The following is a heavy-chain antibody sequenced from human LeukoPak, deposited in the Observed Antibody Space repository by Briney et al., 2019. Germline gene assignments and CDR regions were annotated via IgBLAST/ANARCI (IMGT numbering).Heavy chain of an antibody. CDR1: GGSFSGYY. V-gene: IGHV4-34*01. J-gene: IGHJ5*02. CDR2: INHSGST. Sequence: PSETLSLTCAVYGGSFSGYYWSWIRQPPGKGLEWIGEINHSGSTNYKPSLKIRVTISVDTSTNQFSVKLSSVTAADTAVYYCARGRSSWSSGTWFDPWGQGTLVTVSS. CDR3: ARGRSSWSSGTWFDP. D-gene: IGHD6-13*01.